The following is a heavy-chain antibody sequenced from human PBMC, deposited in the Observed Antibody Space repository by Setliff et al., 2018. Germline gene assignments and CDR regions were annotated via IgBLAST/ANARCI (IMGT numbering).Heavy chain of an antibody. Sequence: ASVKVSCKASGYTFTGYYMHWVRQAPGQGLEWMGWINPNSGGTNYAQKFQGRFTISRDNSKNTLYLQMNSLRAEDTAVYYCARDRTPGYSGYSSWGQGTLVTVSS. J-gene: IGHJ4*02. CDR1: GYTFTGYY. V-gene: IGHV1-2*02. CDR2: INPNSGGT. D-gene: IGHD5-12*01. CDR3: ARDRTPGYSGYSS.